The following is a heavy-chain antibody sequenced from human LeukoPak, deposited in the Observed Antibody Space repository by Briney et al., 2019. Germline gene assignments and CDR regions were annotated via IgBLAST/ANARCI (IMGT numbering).Heavy chain of an antibody. V-gene: IGHV1-18*01. CDR2: INVINGDT. CDR1: GYTFVSYV. Sequence: SVKVSCKAFGYTFVSYVISWVRQAPGQELEWMGWINVINGDTNPAQKFQGRVTITADTSTSTAYMELRRLGSDDTAVYYCARGGVIIDPARYYYYHMDVWGQGTTVSVSS. D-gene: IGHD3-10*01. J-gene: IGHJ6*02. CDR3: ARGGVIIDPARYYYYHMDV.